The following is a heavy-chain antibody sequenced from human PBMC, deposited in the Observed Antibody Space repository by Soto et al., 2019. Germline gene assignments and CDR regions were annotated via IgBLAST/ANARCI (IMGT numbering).Heavy chain of an antibody. V-gene: IGHV3-7*04. CDR3: AKDASGWSVT. CDR2: MSPDGSEK. J-gene: IGHJ5*02. D-gene: IGHD6-19*01. Sequence: EVQLVQSGGDSVQPGGSLRLSFAASGFTFSTFWMSWLRQAPGRGLERVANMSPDGSEKYYLDSVRGRFTISRDNAKNSLSLHIHSLRVEDTAVYYCAKDASGWSVTWGQGTPVIVSS. CDR1: GFTFSTFW.